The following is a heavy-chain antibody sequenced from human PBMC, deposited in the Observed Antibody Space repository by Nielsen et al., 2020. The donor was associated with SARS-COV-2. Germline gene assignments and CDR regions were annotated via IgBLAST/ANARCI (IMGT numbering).Heavy chain of an antibody. J-gene: IGHJ4*02. D-gene: IGHD2-15*01. CDR2: INHSGST. V-gene: IGHV4-34*01. Sequence: RQPPGKGLEWIGEINHSGSTNYNPSLKSRVTISVDTSKNQFSLKLSSVTAADTAVYYCARRPSHRGGRYCSGGSCYSRAPPVPYYFDYWGQGTLVTVSS. CDR3: ARRPSHRGGRYCSGGSCYSRAPPVPYYFDY.